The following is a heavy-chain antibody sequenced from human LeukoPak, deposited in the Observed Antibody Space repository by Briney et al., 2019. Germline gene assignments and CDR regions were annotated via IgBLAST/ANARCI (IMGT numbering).Heavy chain of an antibody. D-gene: IGHD6-6*01. Sequence: GGSLRLSCAASGFDFSKYTMSWVRQAPGKGLEWVSSISSGRRRIHYADSMRGRFTISRDNAKSSVYLQMHNLRVEDTATYFCARVVLDHFWGRGTLVTVSS. CDR1: GFDFSKYT. CDR3: ARVVLDHF. V-gene: IGHV3-21*06. CDR2: ISSGRRRI. J-gene: IGHJ4*02.